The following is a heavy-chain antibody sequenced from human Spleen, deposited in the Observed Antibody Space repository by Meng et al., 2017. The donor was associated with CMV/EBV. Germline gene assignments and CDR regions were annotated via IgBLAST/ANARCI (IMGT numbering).Heavy chain of an antibody. CDR2: IIPIFGTA. V-gene: IGHV1-69*12. J-gene: IGHJ5*02. D-gene: IGHD3-16*01. CDR1: GGTFSSYA. Sequence: QVGTSWAEVKRLGSSGKVPCKASGGTFSSYAISWVRQAPGQGLEWMGGIIPIFGTANYAQKFQGRVTITADESTSTAYMELSSLRSEDTAVYYCARGDWFDPWGQGTLVTVSS. CDR3: ARGDWFDP.